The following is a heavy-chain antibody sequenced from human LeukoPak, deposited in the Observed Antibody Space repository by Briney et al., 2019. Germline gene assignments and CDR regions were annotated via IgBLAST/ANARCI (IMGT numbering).Heavy chain of an antibody. Sequence: GGSLRLSCAASGFTFSSYWMSWVRQAPGKGLEWVANIKQDGSEKYYVDSVKGRFTISRDNAKNSLYLQMNSLRAEDTAVYYCARVVAARFDAFDIWGQGTMVTVPS. CDR2: IKQDGSEK. CDR3: ARVVAARFDAFDI. D-gene: IGHD6-6*01. CDR1: GFTFSSYW. J-gene: IGHJ3*02. V-gene: IGHV3-7*03.